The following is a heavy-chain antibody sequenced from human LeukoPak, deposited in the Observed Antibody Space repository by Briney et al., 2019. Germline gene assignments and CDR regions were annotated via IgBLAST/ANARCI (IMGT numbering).Heavy chain of an antibody. V-gene: IGHV3-30*02. CDR3: AKAPQGSLHDYGDLYFDY. Sequence: GGSLRLSCAASGFTFSSYGMHWVRQAPGKGLEWVAFIRYDGSNKYYADSVKGRFTISRDNSKNTLYLQMNSLRAEDTAVYYCAKAPQGSLHDYGDLYFDYWGQGTLVTVSS. CDR1: GFTFSSYG. CDR2: IRYDGSNK. J-gene: IGHJ4*02. D-gene: IGHD4-17*01.